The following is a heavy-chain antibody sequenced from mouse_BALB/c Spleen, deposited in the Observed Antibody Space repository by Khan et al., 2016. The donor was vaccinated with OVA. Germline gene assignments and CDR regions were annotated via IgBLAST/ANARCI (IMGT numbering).Heavy chain of an antibody. D-gene: IGHD2-10*02. J-gene: IGHJ3*01. CDR3: ARSKYGTFAY. CDR1: GFTFSSYT. V-gene: IGHV5-9*03. CDR2: ISSGGDNT. Sequence: EVELVESGGGLVKPGGSLKLSCAASGFTFSSYTMSWVRQTPEKRLEWVATISSGGDNTYYPDSVKGRFTISRDTAKNNLNMQMSSLRSEDTAVYYCARSKYGTFAYWGQGTLVTVSA.